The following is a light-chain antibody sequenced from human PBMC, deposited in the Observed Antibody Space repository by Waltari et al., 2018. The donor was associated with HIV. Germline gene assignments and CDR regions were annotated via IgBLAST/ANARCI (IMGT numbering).Light chain of an antibody. V-gene: IGLV9-49*01. J-gene: IGLJ1*01. Sequence: QPVLTQPPSASASLGASVTLTCTLSSGHSNYKVDWYQQRPGKGPRFVMRVGAGGIVGSRGDGIPDRFSVLGSGLNRYLTIKNIQEEDEGDYHCGADHGSGSNFVYVFGTGTKVTVL. CDR1: SGHSNYK. CDR2: VGAGGIVG. CDR3: GADHGSGSNFVYV.